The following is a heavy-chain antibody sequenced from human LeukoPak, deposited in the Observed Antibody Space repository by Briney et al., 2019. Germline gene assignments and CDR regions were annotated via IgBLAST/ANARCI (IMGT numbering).Heavy chain of an antibody. CDR3: LLEMATSDY. J-gene: IGHJ4*02. V-gene: IGHV1-46*01. CDR1: GGTFSSYA. Sequence: ASVKVSCKASGGTFSSYAISWVRQAPGQGLEWMGIINPSGGSTSYAQKFQGRVTMTRDTSTSTVYMELSSLRSEDTAVYYCLLEMATSDYWGQGTLVTVSS. D-gene: IGHD5-12*01. CDR2: INPSGGST.